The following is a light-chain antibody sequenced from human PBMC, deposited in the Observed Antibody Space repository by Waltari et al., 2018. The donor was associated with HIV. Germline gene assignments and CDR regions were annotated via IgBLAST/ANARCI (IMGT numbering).Light chain of an antibody. CDR1: QSVLYNSNNKNY. CDR2: WAS. J-gene: IGKJ2*01. V-gene: IGKV4-1*01. CDR3: QQYYTTPNT. Sequence: DIVMTQSPDSLAVSLGERATINCKSSQSVLYNSNNKNYLAWYQQKPGQPPNLLIYWASTRESGVPDRFSGSGSGTDFTLTISSLQAEDVAVYYCQQYYTTPNTFGQGTKLEIK.